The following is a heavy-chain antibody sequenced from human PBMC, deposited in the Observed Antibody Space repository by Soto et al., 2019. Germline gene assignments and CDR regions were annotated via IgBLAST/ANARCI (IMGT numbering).Heavy chain of an antibody. CDR1: GFTLSGYA. V-gene: IGHV3-64*01. J-gene: IGHJ6*03. CDR2: ISTNGVGT. CDR3: ARRARPDFYYMDV. Sequence: EVQLVESGGGLAQPGGSLRLSCAASGFTLSGYAMDWVRQAPGKGLESVSGISTNGVGTYYANSVQGRFTISRDNSKNTVYLQMGSLRPEDMAVYYCARRARPDFYYMDVWGKGTTVTVSS. D-gene: IGHD6-6*01.